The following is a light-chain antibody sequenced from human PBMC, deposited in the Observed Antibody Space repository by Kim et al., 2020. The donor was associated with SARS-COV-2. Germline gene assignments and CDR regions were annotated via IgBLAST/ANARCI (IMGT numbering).Light chain of an antibody. CDR2: DAS. V-gene: IGKV1-5*01. J-gene: IGKJ4*01. Sequence: GDRVTITCRASQSISSWLAWYQQKPGKAPNLLIYDASTLESGVPSRFSGSGYGTEFTLTISSLQPDDFATYYCQQYSSFLPTFGGGTKVDIK. CDR3: QQYSSFLPT. CDR1: QSISSW.